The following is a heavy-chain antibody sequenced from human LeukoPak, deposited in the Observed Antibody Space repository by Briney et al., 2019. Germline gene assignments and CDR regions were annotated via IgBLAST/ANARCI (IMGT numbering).Heavy chain of an antibody. J-gene: IGHJ4*02. V-gene: IGHV4-59*01. CDR2: IHFSGST. CDR3: ARDLCGIYFDY. Sequence: PSETLSLTCTVSDASISGYYWSWIRQPPGKGLEWIGSIHFSGSTNYNPSLRSRVTISVDTSKNQLSLKLSSVTAADTAVYYCARDLCGIYFDYWGQGTLVTGSS. D-gene: IGHD1-26*01. CDR1: DASISGYY.